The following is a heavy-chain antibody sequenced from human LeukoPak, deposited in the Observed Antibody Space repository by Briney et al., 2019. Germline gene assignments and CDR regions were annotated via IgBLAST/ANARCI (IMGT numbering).Heavy chain of an antibody. J-gene: IGHJ4*02. CDR1: GFTFSNAW. V-gene: IGHV3-15*01. CDR3: TTYHSSSWAPYYFDY. Sequence: GGSLRLSCAASGFTFSNAWMSWVRQAPGKGLEWVGRIKSKTDGGTTDYAAPVKGRFTISRDDSKNTLYLQMNSLKTEDTAVYYCTTYHSSSWAPYYFDYWGQGTLVTVSS. D-gene: IGHD6-13*01. CDR2: IKSKTDGGTT.